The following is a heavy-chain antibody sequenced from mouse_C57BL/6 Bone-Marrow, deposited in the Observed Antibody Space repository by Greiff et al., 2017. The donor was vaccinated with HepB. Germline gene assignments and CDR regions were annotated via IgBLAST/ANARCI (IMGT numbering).Heavy chain of an antibody. D-gene: IGHD2-4*01. V-gene: IGHV1-76*01. CDR3: ARSFYDYGYAMDY. Sequence: VQLVESGAELVRPGASVKLSCKASGYTFTDYYINWVKQRPGQGLEWIARIYPGSGNTYYNEKFKGKATLTAEKSSSTAYMQLSSLTSEDSAVYFCARSFYDYGYAMDYWGQGTSVTVSS. J-gene: IGHJ4*01. CDR2: IYPGSGNT. CDR1: GYTFTDYY.